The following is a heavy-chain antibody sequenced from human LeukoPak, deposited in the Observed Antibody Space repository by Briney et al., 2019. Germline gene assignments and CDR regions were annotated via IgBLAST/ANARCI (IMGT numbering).Heavy chain of an antibody. CDR2: INPSGGST. CDR1: GYTFTSYY. J-gene: IGHJ4*02. D-gene: IGHD5-18*01. V-gene: IGHV1-46*01. Sequence: AASMTVSCKASGYTFTSYYMHWVRQAPGQGLEWMGIINPSGGSTSYAQKFQGRVTMTRDTSTSTVYMELSSLRSEDTAVYYCARSDTAMVTPLDYWGQGTLVTVSS. CDR3: ARSDTAMVTPLDY.